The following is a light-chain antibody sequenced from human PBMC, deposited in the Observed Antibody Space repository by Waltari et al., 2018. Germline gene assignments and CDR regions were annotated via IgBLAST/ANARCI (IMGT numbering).Light chain of an antibody. V-gene: IGLV2-11*01. CDR3: CSYAGTYRWV. Sequence: QSALTQPRSVSGSPGQSVTISCTGTSSDVGNYNYVSWYQQCPGKAPKLMIADVYKRPSGVPGRFSGSKSGNTASLTISGLQTEDEADYYCCSYAGTYRWVFGGGTKLTVL. J-gene: IGLJ3*02. CDR2: DVY. CDR1: SSDVGNYNY.